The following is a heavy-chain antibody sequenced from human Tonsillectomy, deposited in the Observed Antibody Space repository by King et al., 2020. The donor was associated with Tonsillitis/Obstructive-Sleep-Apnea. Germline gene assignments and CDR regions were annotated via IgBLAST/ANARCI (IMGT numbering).Heavy chain of an antibody. CDR2: INPSGGST. J-gene: IGHJ6*03. CDR1: GYTFTSYY. D-gene: IGHD4-17*01. Sequence: QLVQSGAEVKKPGASVKVSCKASGYTFTSYYMHWVRQAPGQGLEWMGIINPSGGSTTYAQKFQGRVTMTRETSTSTVYMELSSLRSDDTAVYYCASDPSEATVTHYYYYYMDVWGKGTTVTVSS. V-gene: IGHV1-46*01. CDR3: ASDPSEATVTHYYYYYMDV.